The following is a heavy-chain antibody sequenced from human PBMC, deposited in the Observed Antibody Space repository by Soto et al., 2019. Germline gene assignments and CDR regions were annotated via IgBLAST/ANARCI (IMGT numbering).Heavy chain of an antibody. CDR2: IYYTGST. Sequence: PSETLSLTCTVSGGSIAGSKYYWAWIRQPPGKGLEWIGSIYYTGSTYYNPSLKSRVTIAVATSKSQFSLKLSSVTAADTAVYYCARGALREYSGYDSGGYNWFDPWGQGTLVT. CDR3: ARGALREYSGYDSGGYNWFDP. CDR1: GGSIAGSKYY. D-gene: IGHD5-12*01. V-gene: IGHV4-39*01. J-gene: IGHJ5*02.